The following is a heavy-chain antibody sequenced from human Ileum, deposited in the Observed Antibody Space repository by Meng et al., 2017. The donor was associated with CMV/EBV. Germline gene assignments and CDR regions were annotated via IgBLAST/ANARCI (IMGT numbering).Heavy chain of an antibody. V-gene: IGHV3-66*02. CDR2: IHGDGTT. CDR3: ARDRGGYFDF. J-gene: IGHJ4*02. CDR1: GITFSNYA. Sequence: GESLKISCVASGITFSNYAMHWVRQVRGKGLVWVSVIHGDGTTYYLDSVKGRFTISRDNSKNTLYLQMNSLRTEDTAVYYCARDRGGYFDFWGQGTLVTVSS. D-gene: IGHD3-16*01.